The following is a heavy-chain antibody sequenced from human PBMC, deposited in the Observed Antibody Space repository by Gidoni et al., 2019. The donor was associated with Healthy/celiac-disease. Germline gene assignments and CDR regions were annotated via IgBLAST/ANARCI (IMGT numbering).Heavy chain of an antibody. V-gene: IGHV4-39*01. CDR3: ARHREDYYDSSGYDDY. D-gene: IGHD3-22*01. Sequence: QLQLQESGPGLVKPSETLSLTCTVSGGSISSSSYYWGWIRQPPGKGLEWIGSIYYSGSTYYNPSLKSRVTISVDTSKNQFSLKLSSVTAADTAVYYCARHREDYYDSSGYDDYWGQGTLVTVSS. CDR2: IYYSGST. CDR1: GGSISSSSYY. J-gene: IGHJ4*02.